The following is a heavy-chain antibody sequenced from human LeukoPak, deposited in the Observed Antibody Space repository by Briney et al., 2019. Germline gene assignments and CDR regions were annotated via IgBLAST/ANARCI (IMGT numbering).Heavy chain of an antibody. J-gene: IGHJ4*02. Sequence: SETLSLTCTVSGGSISSYSWSWIRQPAGKGLEWIGRTYTSGSTNYNPSLKSRVTMSVDTSKNQFSLKLSPVTAADTAVYYCARGLNQYYFDSWGQGILVTVSS. CDR1: GGSISSYS. CDR3: ARGLNQYYFDS. CDR2: TYTSGST. V-gene: IGHV4-4*07. D-gene: IGHD1-14*01.